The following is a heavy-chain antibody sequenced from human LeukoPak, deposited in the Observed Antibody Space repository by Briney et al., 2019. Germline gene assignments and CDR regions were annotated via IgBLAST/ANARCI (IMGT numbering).Heavy chain of an antibody. Sequence: ASVKVSCKASGYTFTSYGISWVRQAPGQGLEWMGWISAYNGNTNYAQELQGRVTMTTDTSTSTAYMELRSLRSDDTAVYYCARDTSSTSIWYFDLWGRGTLVTVSS. CDR3: ARDTSSTSIWYFDL. V-gene: IGHV1-18*01. CDR2: ISAYNGNT. D-gene: IGHD2-2*01. J-gene: IGHJ2*01. CDR1: GYTFTSYG.